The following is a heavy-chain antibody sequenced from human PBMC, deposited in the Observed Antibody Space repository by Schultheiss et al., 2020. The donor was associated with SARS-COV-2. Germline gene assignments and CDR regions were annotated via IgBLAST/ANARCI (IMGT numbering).Heavy chain of an antibody. CDR1: GFTFSSYG. V-gene: IGHV3-33*01. Sequence: GGSLRLSCAASGFTFSSYGMHWVRQAPGKGLEWVAVIWYDGSNKYYADSVKGRFTIFRDNSKNTLYLQMNRLRAEDTAVYFCAREHDYGGHLGSWGQGTLVTVSS. CDR3: AREHDYGGHLGS. CDR2: IWYDGSNK. D-gene: IGHD4-23*01. J-gene: IGHJ4*02.